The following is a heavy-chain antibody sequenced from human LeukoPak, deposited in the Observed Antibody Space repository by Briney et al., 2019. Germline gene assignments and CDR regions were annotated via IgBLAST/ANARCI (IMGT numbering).Heavy chain of an antibody. CDR2: IKEDGSEE. V-gene: IGHV3-7*01. CDR3: ARDRGARGRGLA. Sequence: GGSLRLSCAASGFTFSIYWMNWVRQAPGKGLEWVANIKEDGSEENYVDSVKGRFTISRDNAKNSLCLQMNSLRVEDTAVYYCARDRGARGRGLAWGQGTLVSVSS. CDR1: GFTFSIYW. J-gene: IGHJ4*02. D-gene: IGHD3-10*01.